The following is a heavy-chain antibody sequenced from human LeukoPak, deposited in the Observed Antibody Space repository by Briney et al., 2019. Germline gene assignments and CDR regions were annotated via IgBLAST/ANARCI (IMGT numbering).Heavy chain of an antibody. CDR1: GGSFSGHY. V-gene: IGHV4-34*01. CDR2: INHSGST. D-gene: IGHD3-10*01. J-gene: IGHJ6*02. Sequence: SETLSLTCAVYGGSFSGHYWSWIRQPPGKGLEWIGEINHSGSTDYNPSLKSRVTISVDTSKNQFSLKLSSVTAADTAVYYCARGRGYYYYYGMDVWGQGTTVTVSS. CDR3: ARGRGYYYYYGMDV.